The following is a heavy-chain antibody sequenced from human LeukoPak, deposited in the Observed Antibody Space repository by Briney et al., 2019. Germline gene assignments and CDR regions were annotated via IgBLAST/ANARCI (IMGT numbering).Heavy chain of an antibody. Sequence: GGSLRLSCAASGFTFSRNWMSWVRQAPGKGLEWVATIKHDGSEANYVDSVKGRFTSSRDNANNLLFLQMNSLRADDTAVHYCARYVSALDYWGQGTLVTVSS. CDR3: ARYVSALDY. D-gene: IGHD3-10*02. CDR2: IKHDGSEA. V-gene: IGHV3-7*05. CDR1: GFTFSRNW. J-gene: IGHJ4*02.